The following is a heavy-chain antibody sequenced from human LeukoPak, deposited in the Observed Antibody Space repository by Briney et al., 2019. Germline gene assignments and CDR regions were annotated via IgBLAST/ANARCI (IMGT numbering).Heavy chain of an antibody. J-gene: IGHJ4*02. Sequence: LPGGSLRLSCAASEFTFSSYSMNWVRQAPGKGLEWVSYITNSGNSKSYADSVKGRFTISRDNTKNSLYLQMNGLRAEDTAVYYCARTWSSGYLTFDYWGQGILVTVSS. D-gene: IGHD3-22*01. CDR1: EFTFSSYS. V-gene: IGHV3-48*01. CDR2: ITNSGNSK. CDR3: ARTWSSGYLTFDY.